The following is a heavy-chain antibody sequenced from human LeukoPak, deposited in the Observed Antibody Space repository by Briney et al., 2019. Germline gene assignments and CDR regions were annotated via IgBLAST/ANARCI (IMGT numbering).Heavy chain of an antibody. J-gene: IGHJ5*02. CDR3: ARCLGSGDDFWSGYCIDYWFDP. V-gene: IGHV1-2*02. CDR2: INPNSGGT. CDR1: GYTFTGYY. D-gene: IGHD3-3*01. Sequence: ASVKVSCKASGYTFTGYYMHWVRQAPGQGLEWMGWINPNSGGTNYAQKFQGRVTMTRDTSISTAYMELSRLRSDDTAVYYCARCLGSGDDFWSGYCIDYWFDPWGQGTLVTVSS.